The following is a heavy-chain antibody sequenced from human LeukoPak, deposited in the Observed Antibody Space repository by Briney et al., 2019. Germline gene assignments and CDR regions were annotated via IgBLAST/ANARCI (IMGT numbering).Heavy chain of an antibody. V-gene: IGHV1-46*01. CDR3: ARDRRYYYDSSGYIGPFDY. CDR1: GYTFTSYY. J-gene: IGHJ4*02. D-gene: IGHD3-22*01. Sequence: EASVKVSCKASGYTFTSYYMHWVRQAPGQGLGWMGIINPSGGSTSYAQKFQGRVTMTRDTSTSTVYMELSSLRSEDTAVYYCARDRRYYYDSSGYIGPFDYWGQGTLVTVSS. CDR2: INPSGGST.